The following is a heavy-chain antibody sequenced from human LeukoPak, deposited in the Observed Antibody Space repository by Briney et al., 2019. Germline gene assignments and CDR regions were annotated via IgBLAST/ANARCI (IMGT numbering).Heavy chain of an antibody. D-gene: IGHD3-16*01. V-gene: IGHV3-15*01. CDR3: TTIFGQFRYYYYYYMDV. J-gene: IGHJ6*03. Sequence: GGSLRLSCAASGFTFSNAWMSWVRQAPGKGLEWVGRIKSKNDGGTTDYAAPVKGRFTISRDDSKNTLYLQMNSLKTEDTAVYYCTTIFGQFRYYYYYYMDVWGKGTTVTVSS. CDR2: IKSKNDGGTT. CDR1: GFTFSNAW.